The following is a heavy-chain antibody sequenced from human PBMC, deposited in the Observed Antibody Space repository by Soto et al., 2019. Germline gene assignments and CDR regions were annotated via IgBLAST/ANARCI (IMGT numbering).Heavy chain of an antibody. Sequence: QVQLVESGGSVVQPGRSLRLSCAASGFTFSSYGMHWVRQAPGKGLEWVAVISYDGSNKYYADSVKGRFTISRDNSKNTLYLQMNSLRAEDTAVYYCAKDRGYWGQGTLVTVSS. CDR1: GFTFSSYG. CDR2: ISYDGSNK. V-gene: IGHV3-30*18. J-gene: IGHJ4*02. CDR3: AKDRGY.